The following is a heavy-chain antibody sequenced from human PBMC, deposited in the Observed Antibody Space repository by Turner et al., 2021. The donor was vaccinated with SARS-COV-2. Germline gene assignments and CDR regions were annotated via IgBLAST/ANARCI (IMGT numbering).Heavy chain of an antibody. V-gene: IGHV3-33*01. Sequence: QVQLVESGGRVVQAGTSLRLSCVTSAFRLGNYGMHWVRQAPGKGLEWVGIMWFDGTKELYADSVKGRFTISRDTSQNTLYLQMNSLRAEDTAVYYCARDRVGARGDVVWGQGTLVTVSS. CDR1: AFRLGNYG. CDR3: ARDRVGARGDVV. J-gene: IGHJ4*02. CDR2: MWFDGTKE. D-gene: IGHD1-26*01.